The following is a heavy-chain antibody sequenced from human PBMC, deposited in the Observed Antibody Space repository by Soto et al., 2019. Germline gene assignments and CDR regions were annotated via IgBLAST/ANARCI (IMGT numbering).Heavy chain of an antibody. CDR3: AREPKNSSSLLY. J-gene: IGHJ4*02. Sequence: QPGGSLRLSCAASGFTFSSYEMNWVRQAPGKGLEWVSYISSSGSTIYYADSVKGRFTISRDNAKNSLYLQMNSLRAEDTAVYYCAREPKNSSSLLYWGQGTLVTVSS. CDR1: GFTFSSYE. V-gene: IGHV3-48*03. D-gene: IGHD6-6*01. CDR2: ISSSGSTI.